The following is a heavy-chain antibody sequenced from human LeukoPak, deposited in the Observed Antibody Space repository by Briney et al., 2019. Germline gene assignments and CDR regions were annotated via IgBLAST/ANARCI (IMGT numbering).Heavy chain of an antibody. J-gene: IGHJ4*02. CDR3: ARMEQLPGGFDY. CDR1: GGSISSYY. D-gene: IGHD1/OR15-1a*01. Sequence: PSETLSLNCTVSGGSISSYYWGWIRQPPGQGLEWIGSIYHSGSTYYNPSLKSRVTISVDTSKNQFSLKLSSVTAADTAVYYCARMEQLPGGFDYWGQGTLVTVSS. CDR2: IYHSGST. V-gene: IGHV4-38-2*02.